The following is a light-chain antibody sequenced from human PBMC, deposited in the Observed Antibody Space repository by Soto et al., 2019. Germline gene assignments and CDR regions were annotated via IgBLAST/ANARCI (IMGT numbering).Light chain of an antibody. CDR2: GAS. J-gene: IGKJ3*01. CDR3: QQYGDSPLT. Sequence: EIVLTQSPGTLSLSPGERAALSCRASQSVSGSYVAWYQQKPGQAPRLLIYGASNRATGIPDRFSGSGSGTDFTLTITRLEPEDFAVYYCQQYGDSPLTFGPGTKVDLK. V-gene: IGKV3-20*01. CDR1: QSVSGSY.